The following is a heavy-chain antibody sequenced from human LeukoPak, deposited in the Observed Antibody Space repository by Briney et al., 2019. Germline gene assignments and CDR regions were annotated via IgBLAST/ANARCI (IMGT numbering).Heavy chain of an antibody. CDR3: ARVYYSNPDY. J-gene: IGHJ4*02. CDR1: GGSFSGYY. Sequence: SETLSLTCAVYGGSFSGYYWSWIRQPPGKGLEWIGEINHSGSTNYNPSLKSRVTISVDTSKNQFSLKLSSVTAADTAVYYCARVYYSNPDYWGQGTLVTVSS. CDR2: INHSGST. V-gene: IGHV4-34*01. D-gene: IGHD4-11*01.